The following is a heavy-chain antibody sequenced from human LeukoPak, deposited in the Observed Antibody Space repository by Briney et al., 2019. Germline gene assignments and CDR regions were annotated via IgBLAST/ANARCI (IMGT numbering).Heavy chain of an antibody. CDR3: ARVRGYRDGYNHPFDY. J-gene: IGHJ4*02. V-gene: IGHV4-59*01. Sequence: SETLSLTCTVSGGSISSYYWSWIRQPPGKGLEWIGYIYYSGSTNYNPSLKSRVTISVDTSKNQFSLKLSSVTAADTAVYYCARVRGYRDGYNHPFDYWGQGTLVTASS. D-gene: IGHD5-24*01. CDR2: IYYSGST. CDR1: GGSISSYY.